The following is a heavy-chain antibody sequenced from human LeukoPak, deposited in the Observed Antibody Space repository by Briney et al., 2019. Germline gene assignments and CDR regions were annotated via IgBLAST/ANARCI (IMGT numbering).Heavy chain of an antibody. D-gene: IGHD3-10*01. CDR2: ISSGSGSM. CDR1: GFTFNTYT. CDR3: ARGWRYCRGVIPRLCYYYMDV. J-gene: IGHJ6*03. V-gene: IGHV3-21*01. Sequence: GGSLRLSCAASGFTFNTYTMNWVRQAPGKGLEWVSSISSGSGSMFYIDSVRGRFTISRDNARNSLYLQMNSLRAEDTAVYYCARGWRYCRGVIPRLCYYYMDVWGKGTTVTVSS.